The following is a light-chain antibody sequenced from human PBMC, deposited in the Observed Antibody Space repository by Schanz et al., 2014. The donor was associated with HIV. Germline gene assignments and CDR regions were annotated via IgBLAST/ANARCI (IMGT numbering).Light chain of an antibody. Sequence: IQLTQSPSSLSAAVGDRVTITCRASQGIRSYLAWYQQKPGKPPKLLIYAASTLQSGVPSRFSGSGSGTEFTLTISSLQPEDFATYYCQQLASYPLTFGGGTKVEIK. V-gene: IGKV1-9*01. J-gene: IGKJ4*01. CDR1: QGIRSY. CDR2: AAS. CDR3: QQLASYPLT.